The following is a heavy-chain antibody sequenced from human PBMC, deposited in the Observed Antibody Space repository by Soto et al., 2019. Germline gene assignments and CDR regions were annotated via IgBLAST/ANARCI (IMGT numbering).Heavy chain of an antibody. J-gene: IGHJ6*02. Sequence: GGSLRLSCAASGFTFSSYAMHWVRQAPGKGLEWVAVISYDGSNKYYADSVKGRFTISRDNSKNTLYLQMNSLRAEDTAVYYCARDRLLQSSPPTYYYYYGMDVWGQGTTVTVSS. CDR2: ISYDGSNK. V-gene: IGHV3-30-3*01. D-gene: IGHD3-22*01. CDR3: ARDRLLQSSPPTYYYYYGMDV. CDR1: GFTFSSYA.